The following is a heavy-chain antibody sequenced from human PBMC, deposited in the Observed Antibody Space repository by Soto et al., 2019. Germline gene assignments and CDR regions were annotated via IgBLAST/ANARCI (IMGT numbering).Heavy chain of an antibody. CDR2: IIPFLGTT. V-gene: IGHV1-69*10. CDR3: AREGYTSSSIHSFLDS. CDR1: GGTFSSYG. Sequence: SVKVSCKASGGTFSSYGISWVRQAPGQGLEWMGRIIPFLGTTNYAQNFQDRLTVTADTSTNTAFMELSSLRSDDTAVYYCAREGYTSSSIHSFLDSWGQGTLVTVYS. J-gene: IGHJ4*02. D-gene: IGHD6-6*01.